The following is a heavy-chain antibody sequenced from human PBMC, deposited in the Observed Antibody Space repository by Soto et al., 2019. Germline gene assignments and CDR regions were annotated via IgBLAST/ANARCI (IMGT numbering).Heavy chain of an antibody. D-gene: IGHD6-6*01. CDR2: IIPILGIA. CDR1: GGTFSSYT. V-gene: IGHV1-69*02. J-gene: IGHJ6*03. CDR3: AGWEGYSSSSGGVYYYYYMDV. Sequence: QVQLVQSGAEVKKPGSSVKVSCKASGGTFSSYTISWVRQAPGQGLEWMGRIIPILGIANYAQKFQGRVTITADKSTSTAYMELSSLRSEDTAVYYRAGWEGYSSSSGGVYYYYYMDVWGKGTTVTVSS.